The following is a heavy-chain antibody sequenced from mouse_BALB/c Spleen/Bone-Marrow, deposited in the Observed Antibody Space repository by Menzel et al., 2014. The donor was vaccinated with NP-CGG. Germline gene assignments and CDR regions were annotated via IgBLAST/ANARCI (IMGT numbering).Heavy chain of an antibody. CDR3: ARWEYYAMDY. J-gene: IGHJ4*01. CDR1: GFNIKDTY. CDR2: IDPANGNT. Sequence: DVKLQESGAELVKPGASVKLCCTASGFNIKDTYMHWVQQRPEQGLAWIGRIDPANGNTKYDPKFQGKASITADTASSTAYLQLSSLTSEDTAVYYCARWEYYAMDYWGQGTSLTISS. V-gene: IGHV14-3*02. D-gene: IGHD4-1*01.